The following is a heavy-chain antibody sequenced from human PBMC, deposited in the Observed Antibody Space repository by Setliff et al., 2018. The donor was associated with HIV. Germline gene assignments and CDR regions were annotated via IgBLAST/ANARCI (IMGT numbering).Heavy chain of an antibody. CDR2: IYYSGST. Sequence: TSETLSLTCTVSGGSISSYFWGWIRQPPEKGLEWIGSIYYSGSTYYNPSLQSRVTISIDTSRNQFSLKLTSVTAADTAMYYCARRHTAFDPWGQGTLVTVSS. J-gene: IGHJ5*02. CDR3: ARRHTAFDP. CDR1: GGSISSYF. D-gene: IGHD5-18*01. V-gene: IGHV4-39*01.